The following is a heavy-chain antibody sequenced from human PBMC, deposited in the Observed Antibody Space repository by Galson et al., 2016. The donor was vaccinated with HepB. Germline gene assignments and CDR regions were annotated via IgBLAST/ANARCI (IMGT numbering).Heavy chain of an antibody. Sequence: SLRLSCAASGFTFSKYWMSWVRQAPGKGLEWVANIDQDGSEKYYVDSVKGRVTISRDNAKNALYLQMNSLRAEDAAVYYCAREPGYNYGFTWGYWGQGTRVTVSS. V-gene: IGHV3-7*04. J-gene: IGHJ4*02. CDR2: IDQDGSEK. CDR3: AREPGYNYGFTWGY. D-gene: IGHD5-18*01. CDR1: GFTFSKYW.